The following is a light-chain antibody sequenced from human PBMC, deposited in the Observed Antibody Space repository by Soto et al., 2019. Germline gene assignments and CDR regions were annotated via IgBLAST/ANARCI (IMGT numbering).Light chain of an antibody. CDR3: QQYGDSPRT. CDR2: DAF. CDR1: RSLDSGQ. J-gene: IGKJ5*01. Sequence: EIVLRQTASTLSLSPGESATLSCRASRSLDSGQLAWYQQKVGRAPRLLIHDAFMRATGIPDRFSGSGSGIDFTLTIARLEPEDFAVYYCQQYGDSPRTFGQGTRLEIK. V-gene: IGKV3-20*01.